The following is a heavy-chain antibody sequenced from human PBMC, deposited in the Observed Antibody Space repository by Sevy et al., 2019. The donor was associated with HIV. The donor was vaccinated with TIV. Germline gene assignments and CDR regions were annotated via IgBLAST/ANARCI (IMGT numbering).Heavy chain of an antibody. CDR1: GDSVSNTNYY. V-gene: IGHV4-61*02. CDR2: MKTSGST. Sequence: SETLSLTCTVSGDSVSNTNYYWSWIRQPAGKGLEWIGRMKTSGSTNYNPCLKSRVTISVDTSKNQFSLKLSSVTAADTAVYYCARWNYYDSRGFSSFDYWGQGTLVTVSS. J-gene: IGHJ4*02. CDR3: ARWNYYDSRGFSSFDY. D-gene: IGHD3-22*01.